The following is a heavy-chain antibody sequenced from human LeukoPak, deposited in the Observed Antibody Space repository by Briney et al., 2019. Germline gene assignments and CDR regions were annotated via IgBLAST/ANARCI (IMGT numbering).Heavy chain of an antibody. CDR1: GFTFSSYA. D-gene: IGHD6-6*01. J-gene: IGHJ4*02. V-gene: IGHV3-23*01. CDR2: ISGSGGST. Sequence: GGSLRLSCAASGFTFSSYAMSWVRQAPGKGLEWVSAISGSGGSTYYADSVKGRFTISRDNSKNTLYLQMNSLRAEDTAVYYCAKEIGLDSGPRREYSSSSARVGGVLDYWGQGTPVTVSS. CDR3: AKEIGLDSGPRREYSSSSARVGGVLDY.